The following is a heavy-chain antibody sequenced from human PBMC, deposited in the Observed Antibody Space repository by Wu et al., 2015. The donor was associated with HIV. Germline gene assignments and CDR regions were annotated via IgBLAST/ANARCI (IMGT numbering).Heavy chain of an antibody. CDR2: VNPNSGGT. Sequence: QVQLVQSGAEVKKPGASVNVSCKASGYTFTGYYIHWVRQAPGQGLEWMGWVNPNSGGTSYAQKFQGRVTMTRDTSISTAYMELSRLRSDDTAVYYCARAAIGVAVLAEYFQHWGQGTLVTVSS. CDR3: ARAAIGVAVLAEYFQH. D-gene: IGHD6-19*01. CDR1: GYTFTGYY. V-gene: IGHV1-2*02. J-gene: IGHJ1*01.